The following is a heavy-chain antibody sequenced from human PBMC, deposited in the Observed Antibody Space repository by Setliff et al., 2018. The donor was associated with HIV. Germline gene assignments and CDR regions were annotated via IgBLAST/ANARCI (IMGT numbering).Heavy chain of an antibody. D-gene: IGHD6-13*01. CDR2: ISSSSSTI. J-gene: IGHJ2*01. Sequence: AGGSLRLSCAASGFTFSSYSMNWVRQAPGKGLEWVSYISSSSSTIYYADSVKGRFTISRDNAKNSLYLQMNSLRAEDTAVYYCARGYSSSWYSADWYFDLWGRGTLVTVSS. CDR3: ARGYSSSWYSADWYFDL. CDR1: GFTFSSYS. V-gene: IGHV3-48*04.